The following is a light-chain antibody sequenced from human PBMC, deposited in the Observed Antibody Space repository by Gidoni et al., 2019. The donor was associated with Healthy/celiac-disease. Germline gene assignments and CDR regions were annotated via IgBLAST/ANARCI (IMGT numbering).Light chain of an antibody. CDR2: AAS. CDR3: QQSYSTPYT. J-gene: IGKJ2*01. CDR1: QSMSSY. V-gene: IGKV1-39*01. Sequence: DIQMTQSPSSLSASVGDRVTITCRASQSMSSYLNWYQHKPGKAPKLLIYAASSLQSGVPSRFSGSGSGTDFTLTISSLQPEDVATYYWQQSYSTPYTFGQXTKLEIK.